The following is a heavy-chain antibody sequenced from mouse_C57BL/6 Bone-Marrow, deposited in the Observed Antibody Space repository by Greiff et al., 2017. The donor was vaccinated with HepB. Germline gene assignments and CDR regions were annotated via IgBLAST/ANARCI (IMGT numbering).Heavy chain of an antibody. Sequence: QVQLQQPGAELVRPGSSVKLSCKASGYTFTSYWMDWVKQRPGQGLEWIGNIYPSDSETHYNQKFKDKATLTVVKSSSTAYMQLSSLTSEDSAVYYCASGYYGSSLFAYWGQGTLVTVSA. CDR1: GYTFTSYW. D-gene: IGHD1-1*01. V-gene: IGHV1-61*01. CDR2: IYPSDSET. J-gene: IGHJ3*01. CDR3: ASGYYGSSLFAY.